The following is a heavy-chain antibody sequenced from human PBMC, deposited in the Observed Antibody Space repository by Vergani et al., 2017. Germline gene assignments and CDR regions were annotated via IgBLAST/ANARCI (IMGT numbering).Heavy chain of an antibody. D-gene: IGHD2-21*01. V-gene: IGHV3-15*07. CDR3: TTSPLYCGDGSCYWLSDRHYYGLDF. CDR1: GFSFRNAW. Sequence: EVQLVESGGGIVKPGGSLRLSCVASGFSFRNAWMNWVRRTPGKGLEWVGRIKSTFDRGTTDYAAAVKGRFTISRDDSKNTLFMQMNGLKTEDIGVYYCTTSPLYCGDGSCYWLSDRHYYGLDFWGQGTTVTVSS. CDR2: IKSTFDRGTT. J-gene: IGHJ6*02.